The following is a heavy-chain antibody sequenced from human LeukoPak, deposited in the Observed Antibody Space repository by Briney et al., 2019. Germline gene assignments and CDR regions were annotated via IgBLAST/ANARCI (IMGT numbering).Heavy chain of an antibody. J-gene: IGHJ4*02. D-gene: IGHD3-22*01. CDR1: GYNFISYY. CDR2: IIPIFGTA. CDR3: ARNYYDSSGYYREADY. Sequence: SVKVSCKASGYNFISYYMHWVRQAPGQGLEWMGGIIPIFGTANYAQKFQGRVTITTDESTSTAYMELSSLRSEDTAVYYCARNYYDSSGYYREADYWGQGTLVTVSS. V-gene: IGHV1-69*05.